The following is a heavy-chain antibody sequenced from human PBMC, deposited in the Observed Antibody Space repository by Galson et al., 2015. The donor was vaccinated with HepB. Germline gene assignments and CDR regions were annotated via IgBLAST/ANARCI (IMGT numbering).Heavy chain of an antibody. J-gene: IGHJ6*02. CDR2: ISWNSGSI. V-gene: IGHV3-9*01. CDR3: AKDLGYCSSTSCSPSYYYYYGMDV. Sequence: SLRLSCAASGFTFDDYAMHWVRHAPGKGLEWVSGISWNSGSIGYADSVKGRFTISRDNAKNSLYLQMNSLRAEDTALYYCAKDLGYCSSTSCSPSYYYYYGMDVWGQGTTVTVSS. D-gene: IGHD2-2*01. CDR1: GFTFDDYA.